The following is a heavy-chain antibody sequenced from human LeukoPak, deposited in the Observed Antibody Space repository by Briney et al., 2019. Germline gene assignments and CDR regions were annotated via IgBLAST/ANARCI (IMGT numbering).Heavy chain of an antibody. J-gene: IGHJ6*02. CDR1: GATFSSYA. V-gene: IGHV1-69*01. D-gene: IGHD1-7*01. Sequence: GSSVKVSCKASGATFSSYAISWVRQAPGQGLEWLGGIIPIFGTANYAQKFKGRVTITADESTSTAYMELSSLRSEDTAVYYCARAPVAGLELRFGDYYYYGMDVWGQGTTVTVSS. CDR2: IIPIFGTA. CDR3: ARAPVAGLELRFGDYYYYGMDV.